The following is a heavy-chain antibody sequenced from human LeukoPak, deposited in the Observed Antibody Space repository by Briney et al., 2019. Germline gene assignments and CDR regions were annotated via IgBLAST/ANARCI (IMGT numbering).Heavy chain of an antibody. J-gene: IGHJ6*03. CDR3: ARGVVIVPNYYYYMDV. Sequence: ASVKVSCKASGYTFTSYDLNWLRQATGQGLEWMGWMNPNSGNTGYAQKFQGRVTMTRNTSISTAYMELSSLRSEDTAVYYCARGVVIVPNYYYYMDVWGKGTTVTVSS. D-gene: IGHD2-21*01. V-gene: IGHV1-8*01. CDR1: GYTFTSYD. CDR2: MNPNSGNT.